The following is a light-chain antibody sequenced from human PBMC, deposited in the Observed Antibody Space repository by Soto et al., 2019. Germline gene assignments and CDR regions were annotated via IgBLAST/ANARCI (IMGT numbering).Light chain of an antibody. CDR1: QGISSY. CDR2: GAS. Sequence: DIPLTQSPPFLSASVGDRVSITCRASQGISSYLAWYQRKPGKAPKLLIYGASTLQSGVPSSFSASGSGTEFTLTISSLQPEDFATYFWQQLYSSPLTFGGGTKVEIK. J-gene: IGKJ4*01. V-gene: IGKV1-9*01. CDR3: QQLYSSPLT.